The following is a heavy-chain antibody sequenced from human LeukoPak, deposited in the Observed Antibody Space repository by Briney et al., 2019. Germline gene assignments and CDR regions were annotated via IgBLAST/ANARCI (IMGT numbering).Heavy chain of an antibody. CDR2: ISGSGGST. J-gene: IGHJ5*02. CDR3: RGLTTLSWFDP. V-gene: IGHV3-23*01. Sequence: GGSLRLSCAASGFTFSSYAMSWVRQAPGKGLEWVSAISGSGGSTYYADSVKGRFTISRDNSKNTLYLQMNSLRAEDTAVYYCRGLTTLSWFDPWGQGTLVTVSS. CDR1: GFTFSSYA. D-gene: IGHD4-17*01.